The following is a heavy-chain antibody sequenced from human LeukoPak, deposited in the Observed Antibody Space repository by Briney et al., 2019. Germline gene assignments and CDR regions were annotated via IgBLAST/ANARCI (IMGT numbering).Heavy chain of an antibody. Sequence: ASVKVSCKASGYTFTGYYMHWVRQAPGQGLEWMGWINPNSGGTNYAQRFQGWVTMTRDTSISTAYMELSRLRSDDTAVYYCARDTSRGEQQLVPGTFDIWAKGTRATVSS. V-gene: IGHV1-2*04. J-gene: IGHJ3*02. D-gene: IGHD6-13*01. CDR1: GYTFTGYY. CDR2: INPNSGGT. CDR3: ARDTSRGEQQLVPGTFDI.